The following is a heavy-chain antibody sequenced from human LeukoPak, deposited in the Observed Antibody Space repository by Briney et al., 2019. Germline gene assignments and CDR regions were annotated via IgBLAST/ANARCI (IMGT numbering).Heavy chain of an antibody. D-gene: IGHD4-17*01. CDR3: ARAGGNYGDYYFDY. CDR1: GYTFTCYG. V-gene: IGHV1-18*01. J-gene: IGHJ4*02. CDR2: ISAYNGNT. Sequence: GASVKVSCKASGYTFTCYGISWVRQAPGQGLEWMGWISAYNGNTNYAQKLQGRVTMTTDTSTSTAYMELRSLRSDDTAVYYCARAGGNYGDYYFDYWGQGTLVTVSS.